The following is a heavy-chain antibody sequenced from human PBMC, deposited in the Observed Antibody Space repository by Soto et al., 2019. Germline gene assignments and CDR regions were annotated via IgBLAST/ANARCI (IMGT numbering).Heavy chain of an antibody. J-gene: IGHJ4*02. CDR1: GGSISKSSYY. Sequence: SETLSLTCTVSGGSISKSSYYWGWVRQPPGKGLEWIGSIYYSGNTYYNPSLKSRVTISVDTSKNQFSLRLSSVTAADTAVYYCARQTAEYSSGWYGDFDYWGQGTLVTVPS. D-gene: IGHD6-19*01. CDR2: IYYSGNT. V-gene: IGHV4-39*01. CDR3: ARQTAEYSSGWYGDFDY.